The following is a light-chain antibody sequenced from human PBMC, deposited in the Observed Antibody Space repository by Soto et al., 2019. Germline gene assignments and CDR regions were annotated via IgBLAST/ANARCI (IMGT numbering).Light chain of an antibody. J-gene: IGLJ2*01. V-gene: IGLV2-8*01. Sequence: QYALTQPPSASGSPGQSVTISCTGTSSDVGGYDYVSWYQRHPGKAPKLMIYEVTNRPSGVPDRFSGSKSGNTASLTVSGLQAEDEDDYYCSSYAGSNNLVFGGGTKLTVL. CDR2: EVT. CDR3: SSYAGSNNLV. CDR1: SSDVGGYDY.